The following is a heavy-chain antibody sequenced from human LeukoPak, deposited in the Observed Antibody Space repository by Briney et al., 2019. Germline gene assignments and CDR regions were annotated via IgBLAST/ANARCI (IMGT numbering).Heavy chain of an antibody. J-gene: IGHJ4*02. CDR1: GGSISSYS. V-gene: IGHV4-30-2*01. Sequence: SETLSLTCTVSGGSISSYSWSWIRQPPGKGLEWIGYIYHSGSTYYNPSLKSRVTISVDRSKNQFSLKLSSVTAADTAVYYCARAPRDYGGNSGYYFDYWGQGTLVTVSS. CDR2: IYHSGST. CDR3: ARAPRDYGGNSGYYFDY. D-gene: IGHD4-23*01.